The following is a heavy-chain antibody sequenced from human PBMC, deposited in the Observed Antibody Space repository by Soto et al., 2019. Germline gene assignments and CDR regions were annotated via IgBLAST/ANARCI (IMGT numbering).Heavy chain of an antibody. D-gene: IGHD4-4*01. Sequence: GGSLRLSCAASGFTFSSYSMNWVRQAPGKGLEWVSSISSSSSYIYYADSVKGRFTISRDNAKNSLYLQMNSLRAEDTAVYYCAREGGDDYSNHLYYYGMDVWGQGTTVTVSS. CDR1: GFTFSSYS. J-gene: IGHJ6*02. CDR2: ISSSSSYI. CDR3: AREGGDDYSNHLYYYGMDV. V-gene: IGHV3-21*01.